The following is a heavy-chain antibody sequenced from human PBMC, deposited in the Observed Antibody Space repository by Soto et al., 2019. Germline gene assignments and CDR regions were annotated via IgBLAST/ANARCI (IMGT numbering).Heavy chain of an antibody. CDR3: AKEMYTAEVSSYGMDV. D-gene: IGHD5-18*01. CDR1: GFTFSSYG. V-gene: IGHV3-30*18. Sequence: GGSLRLSCAASGFTFSSYGMHWVRQAPGKGLEWVAVISYDGSNKYYADSVKGRFTISRDNSKNTLYLQMNSLRAEDTAVYYCAKEMYTAEVSSYGMDVWGQGTTVTVSS. CDR2: ISYDGSNK. J-gene: IGHJ6*02.